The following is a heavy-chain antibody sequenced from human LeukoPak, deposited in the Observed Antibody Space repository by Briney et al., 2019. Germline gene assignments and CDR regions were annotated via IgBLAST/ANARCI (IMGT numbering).Heavy chain of an antibody. Sequence: GGSLRLSCAAPGFTFSSYAMHWVRQAPGKGLEWVAVISYDGSNKYYADSVKGRFTISRDNSKNTLYLQMNSLRAEDPAVYYCARFKGVPAADYWGQGTLVTVSS. J-gene: IGHJ4*02. CDR1: GFTFSSYA. CDR3: ARFKGVPAADY. CDR2: ISYDGSNK. V-gene: IGHV3-30-3*01. D-gene: IGHD2-2*01.